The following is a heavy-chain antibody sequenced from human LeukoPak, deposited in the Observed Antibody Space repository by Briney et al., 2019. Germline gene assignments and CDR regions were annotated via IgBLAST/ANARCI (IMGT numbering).Heavy chain of an antibody. CDR1: GYTFTGYY. J-gene: IGHJ4*02. CDR3: ARGGYVVVVPATQAGTDY. V-gene: IGHV1-2*02. D-gene: IGHD2-15*01. Sequence: ASVKVSCKASGYTFTGYYMHWVRQAPGQGLEWMGWINPNSGGTNYAQKFQGRVTMTRDTSISTAYMELSRLRSDDTAVYYCARGGYVVVVPATQAGTDYWGQGTLVTVSS. CDR2: INPNSGGT.